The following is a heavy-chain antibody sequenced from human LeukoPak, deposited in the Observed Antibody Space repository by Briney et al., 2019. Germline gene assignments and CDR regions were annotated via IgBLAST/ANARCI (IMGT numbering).Heavy chain of an antibody. J-gene: IGHJ4*02. V-gene: IGHV4-39*01. Sequence: SETLSLTCTVSGGSISSSSYYWGWIRQPPGKGLEWIGSIYYSGSTYYNPSLKSRVTISVDTSKNQFSLKLSSVTAADTAVFYCARHPYYDSNGSFDYWGQGTLVTVSS. CDR3: ARHPYYDSNGSFDY. CDR2: IYYSGST. D-gene: IGHD3-22*01. CDR1: GGSISSSSYY.